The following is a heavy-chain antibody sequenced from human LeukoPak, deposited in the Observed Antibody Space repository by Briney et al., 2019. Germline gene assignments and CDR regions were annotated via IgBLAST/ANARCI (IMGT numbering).Heavy chain of an antibody. J-gene: IGHJ4*02. CDR2: FDPEDGET. V-gene: IGHV1-24*01. D-gene: IGHD5-12*01. CDR3: ARGLGSGPAEN. Sequence: ASVKVSCKVSGYTLTELSMHWVRQAPGKGLEWMGGFDPEDGETIYAQKFQGRVTMTRDTSTSTVYMELSSLRSEDTAVYYCARGLGSGPAENWGQGTLVTVSS. CDR1: GYTLTELS.